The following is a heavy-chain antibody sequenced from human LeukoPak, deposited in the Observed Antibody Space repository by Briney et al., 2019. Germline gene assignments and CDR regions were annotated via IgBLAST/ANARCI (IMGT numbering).Heavy chain of an antibody. CDR3: VKRYCSSGSCYQFDY. Sequence: RLFCSAWVYTYSNYAMHWAPHAPGRGLEYVSAISSNGANKYYADSVKSRVTISRDNSKNTLFLQLSSLRVKDTAVYYCVKRYCSSGSCYQFDYWGQGTLVIVSS. CDR1: VYTYSNYA. V-gene: IGHV3-64D*09. D-gene: IGHD2-15*01. CDR2: ISSNGANK. J-gene: IGHJ4*02.